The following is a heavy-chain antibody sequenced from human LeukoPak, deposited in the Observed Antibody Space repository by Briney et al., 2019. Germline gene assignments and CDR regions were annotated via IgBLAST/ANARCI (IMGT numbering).Heavy chain of an antibody. CDR2: IYYSGST. V-gene: IGHV4-61*01. D-gene: IGHD4-17*01. CDR1: GGSVSSGSYY. J-gene: IGHJ3*02. Sequence: SETLSLTCTVSGGSVSSGSYYCSWIRQPPGKGLEWIGYIYYSGSTNYNPSLKSRVTISVDTSKNQFSLKLSSVTAADTAVYYCARDIYDYGDNRSDRAFDIWGQGTMVTVSS. CDR3: ARDIYDYGDNRSDRAFDI.